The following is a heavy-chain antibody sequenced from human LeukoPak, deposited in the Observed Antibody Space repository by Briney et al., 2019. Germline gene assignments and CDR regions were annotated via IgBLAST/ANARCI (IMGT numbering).Heavy chain of an antibody. D-gene: IGHD1-7*01. CDR2: ISDTGTT. V-gene: IGHV4-39*01. Sequence: SETLSLTCTVSGGSINSRNNYWGWIRQPPGKGLEWIAIISDTGTTYYSPSLKSRLTVSVDTSKNQFSLTLSSVTAADTAVYYCARRNYPYYFDYWGQGTLVTVSS. CDR3: ARRNYPYYFDY. J-gene: IGHJ4*02. CDR1: GGSINSRNNY.